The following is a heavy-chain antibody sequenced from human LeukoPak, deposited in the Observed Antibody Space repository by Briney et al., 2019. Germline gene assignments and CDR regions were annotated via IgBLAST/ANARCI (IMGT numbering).Heavy chain of an antibody. CDR2: INPRGVGT. CDR1: GYTFTNYY. V-gene: IGHV1-46*01. D-gene: IGHD4-23*01. CDR3: ARGNRGAYGQLDY. Sequence: ASVKVSCKASGYTFTNYYIHWVRQAPGQGLEWMGIINPRGVGTTYAQMFQGRVTMTMDMSTSTVYMELSSLRSEDTAVFYCARGNRGAYGQLDYWAQGTLVTVSS. J-gene: IGHJ4*02.